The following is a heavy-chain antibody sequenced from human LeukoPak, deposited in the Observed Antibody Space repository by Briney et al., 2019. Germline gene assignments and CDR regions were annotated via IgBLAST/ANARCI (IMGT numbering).Heavy chain of an antibody. V-gene: IGHV3-23*01. J-gene: IGHJ4*02. CDR2: ISDSGGGT. CDR1: GFTVSTNY. Sequence: QAGGSLRLACAASGFTVSTNYMNWVRQAPGKGLEWVSGISDSGGGTYYADSVKGRFTISRDNSKNTLYLQMNSLRAEDTAVYYCAKLPGRAADYWGQGTLFTVSS. CDR3: AKLPGRAADY.